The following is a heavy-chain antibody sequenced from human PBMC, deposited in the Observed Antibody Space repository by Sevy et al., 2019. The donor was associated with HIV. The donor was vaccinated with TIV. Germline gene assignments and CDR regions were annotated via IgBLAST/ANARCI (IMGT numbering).Heavy chain of an antibody. CDR3: ATKILEYSSSGYGMDV. J-gene: IGHJ6*02. CDR2: IYYSGST. Sequence: SETLSLTCVVSGYSISSSYYWSWIRQPPGKGLEWIGYIYYSGSTNYNPSLKSRVTISVDTSKNQFSLKLSSVTAADTAVYYCATKILEYSSSGYGMDVWGQGTTVTVSS. V-gene: IGHV4-61*01. CDR1: GYSISSSYY. D-gene: IGHD6-6*01.